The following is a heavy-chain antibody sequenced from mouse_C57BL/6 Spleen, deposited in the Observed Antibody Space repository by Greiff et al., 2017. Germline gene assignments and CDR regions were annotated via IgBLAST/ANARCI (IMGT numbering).Heavy chain of an antibody. CDR1: GYTFTSYW. J-gene: IGHJ2*01. CDR2: IDPSDSYT. Sequence: QVQLQQPGAELVMPGASVKLSCKASGYTFTSYWMHWVKQRPGQGLEWIGEIDPSDSYTNYNQKFKGKSTLTVDKSSSTAYMQLSSLSSEDSAVYYCALITTVVAQENFDYWGQGDTLTVSS. D-gene: IGHD1-1*01. V-gene: IGHV1-69*01. CDR3: ALITTVVAQENFDY.